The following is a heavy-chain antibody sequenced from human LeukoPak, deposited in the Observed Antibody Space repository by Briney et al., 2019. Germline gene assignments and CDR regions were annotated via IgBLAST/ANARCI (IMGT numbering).Heavy chain of an antibody. V-gene: IGHV3-74*01. CDR2: IKSDGST. CDR1: GFTFSSYW. J-gene: IGHJ4*02. D-gene: IGHD3-16*01. Sequence: GGSLRLSCAASGFTFSSYWMHWVRQAPGKGLVWVSRIKSDGSTNYADSVKGRFTISRDNSKNTLYLQMNSLRAEDTAVYYCAKGRSYYFDYWGQGTLVTVSS. CDR3: AKGRSYYFDY.